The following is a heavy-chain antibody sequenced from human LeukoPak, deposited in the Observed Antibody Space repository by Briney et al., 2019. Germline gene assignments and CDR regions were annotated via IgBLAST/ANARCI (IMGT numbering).Heavy chain of an antibody. CDR1: GYTFTSYD. V-gene: IGHV1-8*01. CDR3: ARCYYGSGNNPGSDY. Sequence: ASVKVSCKASGYTFTSYDINWVRQATGQGLEWMGWMNPNSGNTGYAQKFQGRVTMTRNTSISTAYMELSSLRSEDTAVYYCARCYYGSGNNPGSDYWGRGTLVTVSS. CDR2: MNPNSGNT. D-gene: IGHD3-10*01. J-gene: IGHJ4*02.